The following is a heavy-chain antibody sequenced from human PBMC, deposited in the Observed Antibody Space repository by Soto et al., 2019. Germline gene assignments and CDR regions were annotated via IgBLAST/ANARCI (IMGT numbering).Heavy chain of an antibody. CDR2: IYCDDDK. CDR3: AHRSFRPSGGSEYFQH. D-gene: IGHD2-15*01. Sequence: SGPTLVNPTQTLTLTCTFSGFSLSTSGVGVGWIRQPPGKALEWLALIYCDDDKRYSPSLKSRLTITKDTSKIQVVLTMTNMDPVDTATYCCAHRSFRPSGGSEYFQHWGQGTLVTVSS. V-gene: IGHV2-5*02. J-gene: IGHJ1*01. CDR1: GFSLSTSGVG.